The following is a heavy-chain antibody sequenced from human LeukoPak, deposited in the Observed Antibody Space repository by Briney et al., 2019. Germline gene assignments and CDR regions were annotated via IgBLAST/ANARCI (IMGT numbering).Heavy chain of an antibody. J-gene: IGHJ6*02. Sequence: GGSLRLSCAASGFTVSNYYMSWVRQAPGKGLEWVSVIYSGGSTNYADSVKGRFTISRDNSKNTLYLQMNSLRAEDTAVYYCARHVIYYYGMDVWGQGSTVTVSS. V-gene: IGHV3-53*01. CDR3: ARHVIYYYGMDV. CDR1: GFTVSNYY. D-gene: IGHD3-16*02. CDR2: IYSGGST.